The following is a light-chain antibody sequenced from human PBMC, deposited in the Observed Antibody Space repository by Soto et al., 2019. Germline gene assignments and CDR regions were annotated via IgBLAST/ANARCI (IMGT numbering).Light chain of an antibody. CDR3: NSYTGSRTLV. V-gene: IGLV2-14*03. Sequence: QSVLTQPASVSGSPGQSITISCTGTSSDVGGYNYVSWYQHHPGKAPKLLIYNVSDRPSGVSNRFSGSKSGNTASLIISGRQAEDEADYYCNSYTGSRTLVFGGGTKVTVL. CDR2: NVS. J-gene: IGLJ2*01. CDR1: SSDVGGYNY.